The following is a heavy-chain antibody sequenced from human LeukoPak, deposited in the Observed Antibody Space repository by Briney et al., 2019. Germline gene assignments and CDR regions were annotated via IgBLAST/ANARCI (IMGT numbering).Heavy chain of an antibody. J-gene: IGHJ3*02. Sequence: GGSLRLSCAASGFTFSDYYMSWIRQAPGKGLEWVSYISSSGSTIYYADSVKGRSTISRDNAKNSLYLQMNSLRAEDTAVYYCARGPGIVVVVAGPGAFDIWGQGTMVTVSS. D-gene: IGHD2-15*01. CDR1: GFTFSDYY. CDR2: ISSSGSTI. V-gene: IGHV3-11*04. CDR3: ARGPGIVVVVAGPGAFDI.